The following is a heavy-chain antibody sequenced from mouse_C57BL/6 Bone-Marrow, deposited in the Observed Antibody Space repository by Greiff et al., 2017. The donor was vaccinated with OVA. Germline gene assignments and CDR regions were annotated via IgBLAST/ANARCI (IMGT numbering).Heavy chain of an antibody. V-gene: IGHV5-6*01. CDR1: GFTFSSYG. CDR3: ASYYPDRWFAY. CDR2: ISSGGSYT. J-gene: IGHJ3*01. Sequence: EVQGVESGGDLVKPGGSLKLSCAASGFTFSSYGMSWVRQTPDKRLEWVATISSGGSYTYYPDSVKGRFTISRDNAKNNLYLQMSSLKSEDTAMYYCASYYPDRWFAYWGQGTLVTVSA. D-gene: IGHD1-1*01.